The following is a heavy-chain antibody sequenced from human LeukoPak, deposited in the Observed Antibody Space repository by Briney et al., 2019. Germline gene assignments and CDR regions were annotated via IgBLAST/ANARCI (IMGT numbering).Heavy chain of an antibody. CDR2: INSDGSST. V-gene: IGHV3-74*01. Sequence: GGSLTLSCAVSGFTFSSYWMHWLRHAPGKGLVWVSRINSDGSSTSYADSVKGRFTISRDNAKNTLYLQMNSLRAEDTAVYYCARELFYGDSYDYWGQGTLVTVSS. D-gene: IGHD4-17*01. J-gene: IGHJ4*02. CDR3: ARELFYGDSYDY. CDR1: GFTFSSYW.